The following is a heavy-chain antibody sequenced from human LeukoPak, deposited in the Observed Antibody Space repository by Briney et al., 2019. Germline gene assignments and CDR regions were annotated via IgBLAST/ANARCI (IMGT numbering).Heavy chain of an antibody. CDR3: ARGGRVYQTDY. CDR1: GFTYLTYS. CDR2: VAGSGLDT. V-gene: IGHV3-23*01. J-gene: IGHJ4*02. Sequence: GGSLRLSCAASGFTYLTYSMTWVRQAPGKGLEWVATVAGSGLDTYYADSVKGRFTISRDNSENTVYLQMNSLRVEDTAVYYCARGGRVYQTDYWGQGTLVSVSS. D-gene: IGHD2-2*01.